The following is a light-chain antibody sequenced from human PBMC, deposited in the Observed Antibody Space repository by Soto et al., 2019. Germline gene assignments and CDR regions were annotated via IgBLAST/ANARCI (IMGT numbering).Light chain of an antibody. Sequence: EIVMTQSPATLSVSPGERATLSCRASQSVSSNLAWYQQKPGQAPRLLIYGASTRATGIPARFSGSGSGTEFTLTISRLQSEDFAVYYCRQYNNWPPLMYTFGQGTKLEIK. CDR1: QSVSSN. V-gene: IGKV3-15*01. CDR3: RQYNNWPPLMYT. J-gene: IGKJ2*01. CDR2: GAS.